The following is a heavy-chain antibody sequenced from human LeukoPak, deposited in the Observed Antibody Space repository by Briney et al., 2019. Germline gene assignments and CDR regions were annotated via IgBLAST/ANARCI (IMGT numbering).Heavy chain of an antibody. V-gene: IGHV4-59*11. D-gene: IGHD5-12*01. CDR1: GGSLSSHY. CDR2: IYFSGST. Sequence: PSETLSLSCTVSGGSLSSHYWSWIRQPPGKGLEWIGHIYFSGSTNYNPSLKSRVTISVDTSKNQFSLRLSYVTAANEAVYYCARVSEGQFEWLRNRLHNWFDPWGQGTLVTVSS. CDR3: ARVSEGQFEWLRNRLHNWFDP. J-gene: IGHJ5*02.